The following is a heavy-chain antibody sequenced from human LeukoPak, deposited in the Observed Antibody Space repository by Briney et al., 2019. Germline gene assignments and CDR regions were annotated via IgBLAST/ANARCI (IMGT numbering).Heavy chain of an antibody. D-gene: IGHD6-19*01. V-gene: IGHV4-61*01. CDR3: ARSLSSGWSYFDY. J-gene: IGHJ4*02. Sequence: SETLSLTCTVSGGSVSSGIFFWSWIRQPPGKGLEWIGYISYSGGTNYNPSLKSRVTISVGTSKHQFSLKLNSVAAADTAVYYCARSLSSGWSYFDYWGQGTLVTVSS. CDR1: GGSVSSGIFF. CDR2: ISYSGGT.